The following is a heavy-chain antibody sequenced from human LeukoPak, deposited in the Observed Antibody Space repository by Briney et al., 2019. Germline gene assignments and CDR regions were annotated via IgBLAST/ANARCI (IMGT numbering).Heavy chain of an antibody. CDR1: GFTFSSSA. CDR2: ISGSGDRT. CDR3: AKGYYGSGSYGWFDY. Sequence: PGGSLRLSCAASGFTFSSSAMSWVRQAPGKRLEWVSTISGSGDRTYYADSVKGRFTISRDNSKNTLFLHMNSLRAEDTAVYSCAKGYYGSGSYGWFDYWGQGTLVTVSS. D-gene: IGHD3-10*01. V-gene: IGHV3-23*01. J-gene: IGHJ4*02.